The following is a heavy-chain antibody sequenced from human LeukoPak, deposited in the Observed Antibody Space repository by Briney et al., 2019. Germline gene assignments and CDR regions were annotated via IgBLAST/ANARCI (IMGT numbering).Heavy chain of an antibody. Sequence: SGPTLVKPTQTLTLTCTFSGFSLSTSGVGVGWFRQPPGKALEWLALIYWDDDKRYNSSLKSRLTITKDTSKNQVVLTMTNVDPVDTATYYCVHRRIYSPFDYWGQGALVTVSS. D-gene: IGHD4-11*01. CDR3: VHRRIYSPFDY. CDR2: IYWDDDK. V-gene: IGHV2-5*02. J-gene: IGHJ4*02. CDR1: GFSLSTSGVG.